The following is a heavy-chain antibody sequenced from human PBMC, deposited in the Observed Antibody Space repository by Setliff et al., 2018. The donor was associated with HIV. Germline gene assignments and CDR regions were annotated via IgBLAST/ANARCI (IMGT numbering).Heavy chain of an antibody. D-gene: IGHD2-21*01. CDR2: ISVDGSGK. V-gene: IGHV3-30*07. CDR1: GFTFSDSV. Sequence: GGSLRLSCTASGFTFSDSVMHWVRQPPGKGLEWVAAISVDGSGKFYADSVKGRFTISRDNSKKTLYLQMNSLRAEDTAMYYCAKDGGDYNLDYYYYMDVWGKGTTVTVSS. CDR3: AKDGGDYNLDYYYYMDV. J-gene: IGHJ6*03.